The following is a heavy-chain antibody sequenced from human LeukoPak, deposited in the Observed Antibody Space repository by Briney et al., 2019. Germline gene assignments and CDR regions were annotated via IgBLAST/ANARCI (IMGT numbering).Heavy chain of an antibody. D-gene: IGHD1-26*01. J-gene: IGHJ4*02. CDR2: MNPNSGNT. CDR3: ARGVVGATTGAYSFDY. CDR1: GYTFTSYD. V-gene: IGHV1-8*01. Sequence: ASVKVSCKASGYTFTSYDISWVRQATGQGLEWMGWMNPNSGNTGYAQKFQGRVTMTRNTSISTAYMELSSLRSEDTAVYYCARGVVGATTGAYSFDYWGRGTLVTVSS.